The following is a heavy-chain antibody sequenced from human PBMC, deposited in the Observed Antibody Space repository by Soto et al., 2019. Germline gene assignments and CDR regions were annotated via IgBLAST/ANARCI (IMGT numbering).Heavy chain of an antibody. CDR2: IYHSGST. V-gene: IGHV4-30-2*01. Sequence: SETLSLTCAVSGGSISSGGYSWSWIRQPPGKGLEWIGYIYHSGSTYYNPSLKSRVTISVDRSKNQFSLKLSSVTAADTAVYYCARGYSGYEYYFDYWGQGXLVTVYS. CDR1: GGSISSGGYS. D-gene: IGHD5-12*01. CDR3: ARGYSGYEYYFDY. J-gene: IGHJ4*02.